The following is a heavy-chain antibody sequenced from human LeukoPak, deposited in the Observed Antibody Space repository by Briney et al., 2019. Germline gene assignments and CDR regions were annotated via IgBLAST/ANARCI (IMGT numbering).Heavy chain of an antibody. V-gene: IGHV1-69*05. D-gene: IGHD6-6*01. J-gene: IGHJ4*02. CDR3: ARAGSSYFDY. CDR1: GYTFTGYY. Sequence: SVKVSCKASGYTFTGYYMHWVRQAPGQGLEWMGRIIPIFGTANYAQKFQGRVTITTDESTSTAYMELSSLRSEDTAVYYCARAGSSYFDYWGQGTLVTVSS. CDR2: IIPIFGTA.